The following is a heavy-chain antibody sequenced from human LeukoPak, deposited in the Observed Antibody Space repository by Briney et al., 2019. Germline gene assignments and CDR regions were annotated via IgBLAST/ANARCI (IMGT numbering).Heavy chain of an antibody. Sequence: ASVKVSCKASGYTFTSYDVNWVRQAPGQGLECMGWMNPDSGNTGYAQKFQGRVTMTWNTSISTAYMELSSLRSEDTAVYYCTTDPTYYPDSSGYLVYWGQGTLVTVSS. CDR1: GYTFTSYD. D-gene: IGHD3-22*01. CDR2: MNPDSGNT. J-gene: IGHJ4*02. CDR3: TTDPTYYPDSSGYLVY. V-gene: IGHV1-8*01.